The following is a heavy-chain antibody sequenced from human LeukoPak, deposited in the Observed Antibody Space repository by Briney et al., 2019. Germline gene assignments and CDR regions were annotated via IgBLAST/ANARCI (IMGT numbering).Heavy chain of an antibody. Sequence: GGSLRLSCAASGFTFSSYWMSWVRQAPGEGLEWVSVIYSGGSTYYADSVKGRFTISRDNSKNTLYLQMNSLRAEDTAVYYCARSKWELLDFDYWGQGTLVTVSS. V-gene: IGHV3-66*01. CDR2: IYSGGST. CDR3: ARSKWELLDFDY. D-gene: IGHD1-26*01. CDR1: GFTFSSYW. J-gene: IGHJ4*02.